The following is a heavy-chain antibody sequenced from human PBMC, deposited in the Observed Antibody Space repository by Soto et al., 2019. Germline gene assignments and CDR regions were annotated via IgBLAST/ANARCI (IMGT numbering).Heavy chain of an antibody. CDR1: GFTFSSYG. D-gene: IGHD2-15*01. V-gene: IGHV3-33*01. Sequence: GGSLRLSCAASGFTFSSYGMHWVRQAPGKGLEWVAVIWYDGSNKYYADSVKGRFTISRDNSKNTLYLQMNSLRAEDTAVYYCARDEDIVVVVASSGSSDAFDIWGQGTMVTVSS. J-gene: IGHJ3*02. CDR2: IWYDGSNK. CDR3: ARDEDIVVVVASSGSSDAFDI.